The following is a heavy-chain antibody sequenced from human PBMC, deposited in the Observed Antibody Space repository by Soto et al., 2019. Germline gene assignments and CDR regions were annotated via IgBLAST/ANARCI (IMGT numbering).Heavy chain of an antibody. V-gene: IGHV3-7*01. CDR2: IKQDGSEK. J-gene: IGHJ4*02. Sequence: GGSLRLSCAASGFTFSSYWMSWVRQAPGKGLEWVANIKQDGSEKYYVDSVKGRFTISRDNAKNSLYLQMNSLRAEDTAVYYCARVRVEMATIGFDYWGQGTLVTVSS. CDR3: ARVRVEMATIGFDY. CDR1: GFTFSSYW. D-gene: IGHD5-12*01.